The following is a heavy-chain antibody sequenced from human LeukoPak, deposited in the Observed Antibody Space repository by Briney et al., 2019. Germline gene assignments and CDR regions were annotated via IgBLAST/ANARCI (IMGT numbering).Heavy chain of an antibody. CDR2: INHSGST. CDR1: GGSFSGYY. J-gene: IGHJ3*02. D-gene: IGHD6-19*01. CDR3: ARGRKAVAGSAFDI. Sequence: SETLSLTCAVYGGSFSGYYWSWIRTPPGKGLEWIGEINHSGSTNYNPSLKSRVTISVDTSKNQFSLKLSSVTAADTAVYYCARGRKAVAGSAFDIWGQGTMVTVSS. V-gene: IGHV4-34*01.